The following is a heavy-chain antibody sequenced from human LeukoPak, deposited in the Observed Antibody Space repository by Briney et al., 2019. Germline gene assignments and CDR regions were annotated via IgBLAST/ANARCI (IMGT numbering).Heavy chain of an antibody. CDR1: GASISNNKYF. CDR2: VYYIGTT. V-gene: IGHV4-39*01. J-gene: IGHJ5*02. D-gene: IGHD3-10*01. CDR3: ARLSDRDPQHWFDP. Sequence: PSETLSLTCAVSGASISNNKYFWAWIRQPPGKGLEWIGTVYYIGTTFYNPSLKSRLTLSVDTSKNQFSLKLSSVTAADTSVYYCARLSDRDPQHWFDPWGQGILVTVSS.